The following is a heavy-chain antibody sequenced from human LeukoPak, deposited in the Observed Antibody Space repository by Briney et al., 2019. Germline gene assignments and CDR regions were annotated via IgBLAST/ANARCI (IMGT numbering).Heavy chain of an antibody. CDR3: AKDPPTTGTTFDN. Sequence: PGGSLRLSCAASGFTFSSYAMSWVRQAPGKGLEWVSSTGGGGVDTYYADSVKGRFTISRDNSKNTLYLQMNSLRVEDTAVYYCAKDPPTTGTTFDNWGRGTLVTVSS. V-gene: IGHV3-23*01. CDR1: GFTFSSYA. D-gene: IGHD1-1*01. J-gene: IGHJ4*02. CDR2: TGGGGVDT.